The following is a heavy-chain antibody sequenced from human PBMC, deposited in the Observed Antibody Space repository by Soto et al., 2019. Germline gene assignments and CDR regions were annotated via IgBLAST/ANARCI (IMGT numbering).Heavy chain of an antibody. CDR3: AKDVLEYSSSPRAPHFDY. D-gene: IGHD6-6*01. V-gene: IGHV3-30*18. J-gene: IGHJ4*02. CDR2: ISYDGSNK. Sequence: PGGSLRLSCAASGFTFSSYGMHWVRQAPGKGLEWVAVISYDGSNKYYADSVKGRFTISRDNSKNTLYLQMNSLRAEDTAVYYCAKDVLEYSSSPRAPHFDYWGQGTLVTVSS. CDR1: GFTFSSYG.